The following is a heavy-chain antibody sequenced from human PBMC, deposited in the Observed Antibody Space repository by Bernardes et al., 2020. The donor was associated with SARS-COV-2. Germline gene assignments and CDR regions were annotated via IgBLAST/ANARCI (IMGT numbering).Heavy chain of an antibody. CDR1: GFTVSTHY. CDR2: IQTGGNT. V-gene: IGHV3-66*02. Sequence: GWSLRLSCAGSGFTVSTHYMSWVRQAPGKGLEWVSVIQTGGNTYYADSVQGRFTISRDKSKNTLYLQMNSLTTEDTAMYYCARETDLDYWGQGTLVTVSS. CDR3: ARETDLDY. J-gene: IGHJ4*02.